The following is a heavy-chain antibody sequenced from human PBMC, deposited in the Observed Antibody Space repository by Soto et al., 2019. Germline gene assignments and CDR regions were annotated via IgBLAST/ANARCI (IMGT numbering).Heavy chain of an antibody. CDR3: ARVPYDFWSGPRPKYDAFDI. CDR2: INPSGGST. Sequence: GASVKVSCKASGYTFTSYYMHWVRQAPGQGLEWMGIINPSGGSTSYAQKFQGRVTMTRDTSTSTVYMELSSLRSEDTAVYYCARVPYDFWSGPRPKYDAFDIWGQGTMVTVSS. V-gene: IGHV1-46*03. J-gene: IGHJ3*02. D-gene: IGHD3-3*01. CDR1: GYTFTSYY.